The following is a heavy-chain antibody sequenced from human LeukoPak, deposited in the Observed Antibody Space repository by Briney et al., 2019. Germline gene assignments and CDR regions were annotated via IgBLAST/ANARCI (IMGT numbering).Heavy chain of an antibody. CDR2: IYTGGST. Sequence: SETLSLTCTVSGDSISSGSYYWSWIRQPAGKGLEWIGRIYTGGSTNYNPSLKSRVTISVDTSKNQFSLKLSSVTAADTAVYYCAREEYYSDNSGYYPDFWGQGTLVTVSS. V-gene: IGHV4-61*02. CDR3: AREEYYSDNSGYYPDF. D-gene: IGHD3-22*01. J-gene: IGHJ4*02. CDR1: GDSISSGSYY.